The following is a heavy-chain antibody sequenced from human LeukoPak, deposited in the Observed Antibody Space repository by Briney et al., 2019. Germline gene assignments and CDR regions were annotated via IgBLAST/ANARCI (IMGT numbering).Heavy chain of an antibody. CDR2: ISGSGGST. V-gene: IGHV3-23*01. CDR1: GFTFSSYA. Sequence: GGSLRLSCAASGFTFSSYAMSWVRQAPGKGLQWVSAISGSGGSTYYADSVKGRFTISRDNSKNTLYLQMNSLRAEDTAVYYCAKDLVYSSSGVSRDAFDIWGQGTMVTVSS. J-gene: IGHJ3*02. D-gene: IGHD6-6*01. CDR3: AKDLVYSSSGVSRDAFDI.